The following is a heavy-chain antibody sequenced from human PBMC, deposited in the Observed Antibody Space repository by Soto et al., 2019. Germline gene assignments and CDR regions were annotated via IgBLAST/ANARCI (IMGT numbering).Heavy chain of an antibody. CDR1: GFTFSSYA. CDR3: AKDLYYYYDSSGPTAPVGMDV. CDR2: ISGSGGST. D-gene: IGHD3-22*01. J-gene: IGHJ6*02. Sequence: GGSLRLSCAASGFTFSSYAMSWVRQAPGKGLKWVSAISGSGGSTYYADSVKGRFTISRDNSKNTLYLQMNSLRAEDTAVYYCAKDLYYYYDSSGPTAPVGMDVWGQGTTVTVSS. V-gene: IGHV3-23*01.